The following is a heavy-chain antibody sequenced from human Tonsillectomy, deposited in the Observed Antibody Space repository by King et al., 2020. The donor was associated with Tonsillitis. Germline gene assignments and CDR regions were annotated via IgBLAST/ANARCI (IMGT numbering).Heavy chain of an antibody. CDR3: AKVVGTAMVYYFDY. J-gene: IGHJ4*02. Sequence: VQLVESGGGLVQPGGSLRLSCAASGFTFSSSAMAWVRQAPGKGLEWVSGISGSGGSTYYADSVKGRFTISRDNTKNTMYLQMNILGAEDTALYYCAKVVGTAMVYYFDYWGQGTLATVSS. CDR2: ISGSGGST. D-gene: IGHD5-18*01. CDR1: GFTFSSSA. V-gene: IGHV3-23*04.